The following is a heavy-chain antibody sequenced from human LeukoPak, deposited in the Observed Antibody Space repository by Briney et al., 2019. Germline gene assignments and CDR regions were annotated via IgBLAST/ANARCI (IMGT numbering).Heavy chain of an antibody. D-gene: IGHD2-15*01. CDR2: VNWNGDST. V-gene: IGHV3-20*04. CDR3: ARDCSGGSCVDY. Sequence: GGSLRLSCAASGFTFDDYGMSWVRQAPGKGLEWVSGVNWNGDSTGYADSVKGRFTISRDNAKNSLYLQMNSLRAEDTAVYYCARDCSGGSCVDYWGQGTLVTVSS. J-gene: IGHJ4*02. CDR1: GFTFDDYG.